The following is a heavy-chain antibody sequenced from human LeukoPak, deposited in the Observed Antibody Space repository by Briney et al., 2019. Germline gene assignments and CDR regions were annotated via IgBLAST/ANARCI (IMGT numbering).Heavy chain of an antibody. CDR1: GGSISGSISSYY. CDR3: ARTFYYDSRKAFDI. D-gene: IGHD3-22*01. Sequence: HPSETLSFTCTISGGSISGSISSYYWNWIRQPPGEGLEWIGYIYYSGTTNYNPSLKSRVTISVDTSKNQFFLKLSSVTAADTAVYYCARTFYYDSRKAFDIWGQGTMVTVSS. V-gene: IGHV4-61*01. CDR2: IYYSGTT. J-gene: IGHJ3*02.